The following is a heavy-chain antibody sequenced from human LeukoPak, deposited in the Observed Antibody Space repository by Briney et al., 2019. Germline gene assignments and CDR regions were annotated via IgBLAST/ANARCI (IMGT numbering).Heavy chain of an antibody. CDR3: ARDLSGPSYYYYGMDV. D-gene: IGHD3-3*01. J-gene: IGHJ6*02. Sequence: PSETLSLTCTVSGGSISSYYWSWIRQPPGKGLEWIGYIYYSGSTNYNPSLKSRVTISVDTSKNQFSLKLSSVTAADTAVYYCARDLSGPSYYYYGMDVWGQGTTVTVSS. CDR2: IYYSGST. CDR1: GGSISSYY. V-gene: IGHV4-59*01.